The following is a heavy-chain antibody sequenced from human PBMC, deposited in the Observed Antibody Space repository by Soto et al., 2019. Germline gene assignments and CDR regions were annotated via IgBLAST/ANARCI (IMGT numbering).Heavy chain of an antibody. Sequence: EVQLVESGGGLVQPGGSLRLSCAASGFTFSSYDMHWVRQPTGKGLEWVSAIGTAGDTYYPGSVKGRFTISRENAKNSLYLQMNSLRAGDTAVYYCARALPSSDYYGMDVWGKGTTVTVSS. D-gene: IGHD6-6*01. CDR2: IGTAGDT. J-gene: IGHJ6*04. CDR1: GFTFSSYD. CDR3: ARALPSSDYYGMDV. V-gene: IGHV3-13*04.